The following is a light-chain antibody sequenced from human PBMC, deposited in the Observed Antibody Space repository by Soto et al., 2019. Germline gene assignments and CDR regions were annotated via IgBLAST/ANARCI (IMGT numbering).Light chain of an antibody. CDR3: QKYQSYWR. V-gene: IGKV1-5*03. CDR1: QIVSSW. CDR2: KAS. J-gene: IGKJ1*01. Sequence: DIQMTQSPSSLSASVGDRVTITCRASQIVSSWLAWFQQKPGKAPKLLVYKASSLQSGVSSRFSGGGSGTEIPLPSTSLYPDDLATYYCQKYQSYWRCGQGTKV.